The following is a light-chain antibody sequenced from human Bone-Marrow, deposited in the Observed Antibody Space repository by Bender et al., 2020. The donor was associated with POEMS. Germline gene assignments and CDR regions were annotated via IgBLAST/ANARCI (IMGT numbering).Light chain of an antibody. V-gene: IGLV1-44*01. CDR2: SSH. CDR3: QSYDSSLSGV. Sequence: QSVLTQPPSASGTPGQRVTISCSGGSSNIGAHAVNWYQHLPGTAPKLLIYSSHRRPSEVPDRFSGSRSGTSASLAISGLQAEDEAVYFCQSYDSSLSGVFGGGTKLTVL. J-gene: IGLJ2*01. CDR1: SSNIGAHA.